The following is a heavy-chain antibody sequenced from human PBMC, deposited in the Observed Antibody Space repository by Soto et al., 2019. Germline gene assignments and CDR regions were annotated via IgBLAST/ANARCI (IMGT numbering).Heavy chain of an antibody. V-gene: IGHV3-33*01. D-gene: IGHD4-17*01. CDR3: ARDNGDYQYFDY. CDR1: GFTFSSYG. J-gene: IGHJ4*02. Sequence: QVQLVESGGGVVQPGRSLRLSCAASGFTFSSYGMHWVRQAPGKGLEWVAVIWYDGSNKYYADSVKGRFTISRDNSKNTRYLQMNSLRAEDTAVYYCARDNGDYQYFDYWGQGTLVTVSS. CDR2: IWYDGSNK.